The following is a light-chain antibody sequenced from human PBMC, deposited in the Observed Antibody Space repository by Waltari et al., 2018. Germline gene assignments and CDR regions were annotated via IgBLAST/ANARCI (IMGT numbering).Light chain of an antibody. J-gene: IGLJ3*02. CDR1: SSTIGDNH. CDR2: TNN. V-gene: IGLV1-47*01. CDR3: ASWDDKLNAWV. Sequence: QSVVTQPPSASGTPGQRVTISCSGSSSTIGDNHVYWYQQVPGTAPKLLVHTNNERPSGVPARFTGSKSGTSASLAIYGLRSEDEADYYCASWDDKLNAWVIGGGTRLTVL.